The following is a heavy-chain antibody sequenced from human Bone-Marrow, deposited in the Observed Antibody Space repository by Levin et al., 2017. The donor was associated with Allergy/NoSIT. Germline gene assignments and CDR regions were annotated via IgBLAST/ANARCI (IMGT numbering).Heavy chain of an antibody. J-gene: IGHJ4*02. D-gene: IGHD2-2*01. CDR1: GFTFSNYA. Sequence: LSLTCAASGFTFSNYAMHWVRQAPGKGLEWVAAVSYHGRDEYYADSVKGRFTISRDNSKNTLFLQMNSLGAEDTAVYYCARFEVVVPANWGQGTLVTVSS. CDR2: VSYHGRDE. CDR3: ARFEVVVPAN. V-gene: IGHV3-30*04.